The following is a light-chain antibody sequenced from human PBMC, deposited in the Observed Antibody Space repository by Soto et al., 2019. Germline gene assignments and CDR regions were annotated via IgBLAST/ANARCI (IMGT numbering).Light chain of an antibody. J-gene: IGLJ1*01. CDR3: SSYTSSSTLLYV. Sequence: QSALTQPASVSGSPGQSITISCTGTSSDVGGYNYVSWYQQRPGKAPKLMIYDVSNRPSGVSNRFSGSKSGNTASLTISGLQAEDEDDYYCSSYTSSSTLLYVFGTGTKVTVL. CDR2: DVS. CDR1: SSDVGGYNY. V-gene: IGLV2-14*01.